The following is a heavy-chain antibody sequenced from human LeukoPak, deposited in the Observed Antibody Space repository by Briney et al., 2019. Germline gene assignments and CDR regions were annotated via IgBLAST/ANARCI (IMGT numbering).Heavy chain of an antibody. J-gene: IGHJ4*02. V-gene: IGHV1-46*01. CDR1: GYTFTSYY. CDR3: ARGPPNWGYDY. Sequence: ASVKVSCKASGYTFTSYYMHWVRQAPGQGLEWMGIINPSGGSTSYAQKFQDRVTMTRNTSISTAYMELSGLRSDDTAVYYCARGPPNWGYDYWGPGTLVTVSS. D-gene: IGHD7-27*01. CDR2: INPSGGST.